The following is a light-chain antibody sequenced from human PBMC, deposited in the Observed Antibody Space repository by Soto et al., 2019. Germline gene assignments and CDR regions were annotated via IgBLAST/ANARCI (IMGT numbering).Light chain of an antibody. CDR2: EVT. Sequence: QSVPAQPAAVSGSPAQSITMSCTGTSGDIGSYNRVSWYQQHPGKAPKLIIYEVTDRPSGVSNRFSGSKSGNTASLTISGLQAEDEAEYYCSSYTNINTRACVFGTGTKVTVL. CDR3: SSYTNINTRACV. V-gene: IGLV2-14*01. CDR1: SGDIGSYNR. J-gene: IGLJ1*01.